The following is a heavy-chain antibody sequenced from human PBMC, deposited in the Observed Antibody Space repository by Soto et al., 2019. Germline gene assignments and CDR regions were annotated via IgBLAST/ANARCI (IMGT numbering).Heavy chain of an antibody. J-gene: IGHJ5*02. CDR2: ISSSSSTI. CDR1: GFTFSSYS. V-gene: IGHV3-48*01. Sequence: GGSLRLSCAASGFTFSSYSMNWVRQAPGKGLEWVSYISSSSSTIYYADSVKGRFTISRDNAKNSLYLQMNSLRAEDTAVYYCARVGSPSGRAVTIPYWFDPWGQGTLVTVSS. D-gene: IGHD4-17*01. CDR3: ARVGSPSGRAVTIPYWFDP.